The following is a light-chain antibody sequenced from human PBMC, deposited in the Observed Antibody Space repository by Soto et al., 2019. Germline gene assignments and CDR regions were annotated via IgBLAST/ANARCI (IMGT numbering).Light chain of an antibody. CDR1: SSDIGDYDY. CDR3: AAWDDSLNGPWV. J-gene: IGLJ3*02. CDR2: DVT. V-gene: IGLV2-14*03. Sequence: QSALTQPASVSGSPGQSITISCTGTSSDIGDYDYVSWYQQLPGKAPKLLIFDVTHRPSGVPDRFSGSKSGTSASLAISGLQSEDEADYYCAAWDDSLNGPWVFGGGTKLTVL.